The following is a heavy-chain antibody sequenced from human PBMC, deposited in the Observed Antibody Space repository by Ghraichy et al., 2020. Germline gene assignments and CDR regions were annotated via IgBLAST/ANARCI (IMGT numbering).Heavy chain of an antibody. D-gene: IGHD4/OR15-4a*01. V-gene: IGHV3-15*01. J-gene: IGHJ4*02. CDR2: IKDKTNGGTT. CDR3: TTRGEWDYCEN. CDR1: GFTFGYAW. Sequence: GGSLRLSCTASGFTFGYAWMSWVRQAPGKRLEWVGRIKDKTNGGTTDYAAPVKGRFTISRDDSRNTLFLQMKSLKTEDTAVYYCTTRGEWDYCENWGLGTLVTVSS.